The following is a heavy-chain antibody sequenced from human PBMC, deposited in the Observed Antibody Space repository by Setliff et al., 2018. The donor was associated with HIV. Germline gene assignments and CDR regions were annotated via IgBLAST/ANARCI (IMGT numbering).Heavy chain of an antibody. Sequence: PPETLSLTCTVSGGSISSYYWSWIRQPPGKGLEWIGYIYYSGSTNYNPSLKSRVTISVDTSKNQFSLKLSSVTAADTAVYYCARGDYNFWSGYYTGILWFDPWGQGTLVTVS. CDR3: ARGDYNFWSGYYTGILWFDP. J-gene: IGHJ5*02. CDR2: IYYSGST. D-gene: IGHD3-3*01. CDR1: GGSISSYY. V-gene: IGHV4-59*01.